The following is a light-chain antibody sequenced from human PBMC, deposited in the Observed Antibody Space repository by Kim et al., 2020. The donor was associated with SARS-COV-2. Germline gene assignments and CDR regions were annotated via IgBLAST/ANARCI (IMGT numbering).Light chain of an antibody. Sequence: VSPGRTASITCAGDKWGDKYVGCYQQKPGQSPVLVIYQESKRPSGIPVRCSGSNSGNTATLTISATQAMDEADYYCQAWDVSTGVFGGGTQLTVL. CDR3: QAWDVSTGV. CDR2: QES. J-gene: IGLJ2*01. CDR1: KWGDKY. V-gene: IGLV3-1*01.